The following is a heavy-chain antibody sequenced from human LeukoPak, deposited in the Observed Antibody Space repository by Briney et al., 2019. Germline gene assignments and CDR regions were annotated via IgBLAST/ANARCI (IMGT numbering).Heavy chain of an antibody. CDR1: GGSITRYY. Sequence: PSETLSLTCTVSGGSITRYYWSWIRQPPGKGLECIGHISYPGCSNHNPSLKRRVTIYGDTSKNQFSLKLSSVTAADTAVYYCAREHDFWSGYSGPDYYYMDVWGKGSTVTVYS. J-gene: IGHJ6*03. CDR3: AREHDFWSGYSGPDYYYMDV. V-gene: IGHV4-59*01. CDR2: ISYPGCS. D-gene: IGHD3-3*01.